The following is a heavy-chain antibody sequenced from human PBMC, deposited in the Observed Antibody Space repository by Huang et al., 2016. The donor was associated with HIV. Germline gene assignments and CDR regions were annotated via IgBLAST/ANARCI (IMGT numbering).Heavy chain of an antibody. CDR3: ARERMMSWLDDHDAFDI. Sequence: VQLQQWGAGLLKPSETLSLTCAVYGGSFSGYYWSWIRQSPGKGLEWMGEINHSGSTNHSPCRKRRLTMSVDTAKNQFSLKLSSVTAGDTAVYYCARERMMSWLDDHDAFDIWGQETMVTVSS. D-gene: IGHD1-1*01. J-gene: IGHJ3*02. V-gene: IGHV4-34*01. CDR1: GGSFSGYY. CDR2: INHSGST.